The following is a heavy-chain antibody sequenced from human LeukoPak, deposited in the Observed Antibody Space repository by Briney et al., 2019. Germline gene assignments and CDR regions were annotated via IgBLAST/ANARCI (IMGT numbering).Heavy chain of an antibody. CDR2: IYYSGST. CDR3: ARGLWFGAYYFDY. J-gene: IGHJ4*02. V-gene: IGHV4-39*07. D-gene: IGHD3-10*01. Sequence: SESLSLTCTVSGGSIRSSGYYWGWIRQLPGKGLEWIGNIYYSGSTFYNPSLKSRITISEDTSNNQFSLKLNSVTAADTAVFYCARGLWFGAYYFDYWGQGILVTVSS. CDR1: GGSIRSSGYY.